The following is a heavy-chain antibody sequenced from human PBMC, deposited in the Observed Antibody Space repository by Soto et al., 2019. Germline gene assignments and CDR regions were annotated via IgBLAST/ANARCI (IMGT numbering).Heavy chain of an antibody. V-gene: IGHV1-69*06. CDR2: IIPVVGTT. CDR3: ARGPLYATTHFDY. Sequence: QVQLVQSGAEVKKPGSSVKVSCKASGDTFTTSSLNWVRQAPGQGLEWMGGIIPVVGTTKYAQKYQDRVTITGDKSTNTAYMELSSLRSDDTAVYYYARGPLYATTHFDYWGQGTPITVSS. D-gene: IGHD2-8*01. J-gene: IGHJ4*02. CDR1: GDTFTTSS.